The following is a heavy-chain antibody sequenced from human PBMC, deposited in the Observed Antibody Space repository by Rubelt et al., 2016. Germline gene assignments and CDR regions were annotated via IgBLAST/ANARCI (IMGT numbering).Heavy chain of an antibody. Sequence: QVQLQQWGAGLLKPSETLSLPCAVYGGSFSGYYWSWIRQPPGKGLEWIGEINHSGSTNYNPSLKSRVTISVDTSKNQFSLKLSSVTAADTAVYYCARDSGSRIFDYWGQGTLVTVSS. D-gene: IGHD2/OR15-2a*01. CDR1: GGSFSGYY. J-gene: IGHJ4*02. CDR3: ARDSGSRIFDY. CDR2: INHSGST. V-gene: IGHV4-34*01.